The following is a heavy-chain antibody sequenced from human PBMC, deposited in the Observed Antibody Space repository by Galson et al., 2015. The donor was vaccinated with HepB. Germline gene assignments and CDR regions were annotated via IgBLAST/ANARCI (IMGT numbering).Heavy chain of an antibody. V-gene: IGHV3-74*01. CDR3: ARDRGYCTNGVCDDY. CDR1: GFTFSSYW. D-gene: IGHD2-8*01. J-gene: IGHJ4*02. Sequence: SLRLSCAASGFTFSSYWMHWVRQAPGKGLVWVSRINSDGSSTSYADSVKGRFTISRDNAKNTLYLQMNSLRAEDTAVYYCARDRGYCTNGVCDDYWGQGTLVTVSS. CDR2: INSDGSST.